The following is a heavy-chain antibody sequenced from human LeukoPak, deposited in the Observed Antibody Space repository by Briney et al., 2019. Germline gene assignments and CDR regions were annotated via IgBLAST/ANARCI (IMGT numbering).Heavy chain of an antibody. CDR2: IYPNSGGT. J-gene: IGHJ6*03. CDR1: AYTFTGYY. CDR3: ARSEQFPYYMDV. D-gene: IGHD6-19*01. V-gene: IGHV1-2*02. Sequence: WASVKVSCKASAYTFTGYYMHWVRQAPGQGLEWMGWIYPNSGGTNYAQKFQGRVTMTRDTSISTAYMELNRLRSDDTAVYYCARSEQFPYYMDVWGKGTTVTVSS.